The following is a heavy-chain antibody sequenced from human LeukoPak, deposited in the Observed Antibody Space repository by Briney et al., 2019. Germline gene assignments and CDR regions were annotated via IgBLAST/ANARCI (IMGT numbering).Heavy chain of an antibody. CDR2: IYHSGST. D-gene: IGHD3-10*01. CDR3: ARTRYYYNSRSYGAPYYFDY. Sequence: SETLSLTCTVSGYSISSGYYWGWIRQPPGKGLEWIGSIYHSGSTYYNPSLKSRVTISVDTSKNQFSLRLSSVTAADTAVYYCARTRYYYNSRSYGAPYYFDYWGQGTLVTVSS. V-gene: IGHV4-38-2*02. J-gene: IGHJ4*02. CDR1: GYSISSGYY.